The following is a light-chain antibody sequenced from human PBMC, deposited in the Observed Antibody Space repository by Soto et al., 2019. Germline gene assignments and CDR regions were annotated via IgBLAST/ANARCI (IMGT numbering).Light chain of an antibody. Sequence: DIQLTQSPSFLSASVGDRVTITCRASQGISTYLAWYQQKPGKAPNLLIYAASTLQSGVPSRFSGSGSGTEFTLTISSLQPEDFATYYCQQLNFNFGQGTKLEIK. CDR2: AAS. CDR3: QQLNFN. CDR1: QGISTY. V-gene: IGKV1-9*01. J-gene: IGKJ2*01.